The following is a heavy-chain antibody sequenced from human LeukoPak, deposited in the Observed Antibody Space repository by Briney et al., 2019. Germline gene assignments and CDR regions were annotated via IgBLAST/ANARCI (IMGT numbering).Heavy chain of an antibody. J-gene: IGHJ4*02. CDR3: AKDPSSSWYGEDY. D-gene: IGHD6-13*01. V-gene: IGHV3-23*01. Sequence: PGGSLRLSCAASGFTFSSYAMSWVRRAPGKGLEWVSAISGSGGSTYYADSVKGRFTISRDNSKNTLYLQMNSLRAEDTAVYYCAKDPSSSWYGEDYWGQGTLVTVSS. CDR1: GFTFSSYA. CDR2: ISGSGGST.